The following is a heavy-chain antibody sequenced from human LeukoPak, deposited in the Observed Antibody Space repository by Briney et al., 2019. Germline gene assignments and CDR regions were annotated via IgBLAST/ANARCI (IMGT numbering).Heavy chain of an antibody. J-gene: IGHJ4*02. D-gene: IGHD6-6*01. CDR2: IIPIFGIA. CDR1: GGTFSSYA. V-gene: IGHV1-69*13. Sequence: SVKVSCKASGGTFSSYAISWVRQAPGQGLEWMGGIIPIFGIANYAQKFQGRVTITSDESTSTAYMELSSLRSDDTAVYYCARVLAARPGRYYFDYWGQGTLVTVSS. CDR3: ARVLAARPGRYYFDY.